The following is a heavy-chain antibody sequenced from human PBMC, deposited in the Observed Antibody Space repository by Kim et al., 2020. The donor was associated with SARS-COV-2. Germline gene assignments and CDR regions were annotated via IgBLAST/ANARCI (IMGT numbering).Heavy chain of an antibody. J-gene: IGHJ6*02. V-gene: IGHV3-43*02. CDR1: GFRFNEYA. CDR3: AKDVCSSTSCPCNHYYGLDV. Sequence: GGSLRLSCAASGFRFNEYAMHWVRQVPGKGLEWVSLISPDGDITYYGDSVKGRFTISRDHSKNSLFLQMNSLRTEDTALYFCAKDVCSSTSCPCNHYYGLDVWGQGRTVTVSS. D-gene: IGHD2-2*01. CDR2: ISPDGDIT.